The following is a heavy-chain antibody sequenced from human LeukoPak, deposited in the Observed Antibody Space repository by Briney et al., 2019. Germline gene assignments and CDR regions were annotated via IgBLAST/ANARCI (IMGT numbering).Heavy chain of an antibody. Sequence: GGSLRLSCAASGFTFSSYGMHWVRQAPGKGLEWVAFIRYDGSNKYYADSVKGRFTISRDNSKNTLYLQMNSLRAEDTAVYYCAKDPTKLQWLVRLYYFDYWGQGTLVTVSS. CDR1: GFTFSSYG. J-gene: IGHJ4*02. CDR2: IRYDGSNK. D-gene: IGHD6-19*01. CDR3: AKDPTKLQWLVRLYYFDY. V-gene: IGHV3-30*02.